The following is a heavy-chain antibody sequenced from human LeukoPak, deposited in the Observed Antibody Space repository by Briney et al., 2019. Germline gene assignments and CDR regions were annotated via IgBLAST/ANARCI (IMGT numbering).Heavy chain of an antibody. CDR1: GHSISSGYY. Sequence: SETLSLTCAVSGHSISSGYYWGWIRQPPGKGLEWIGSIYHSGSTYYNPSLKSRVTISVDTSKNQFSLKLSSVTAADTAVYYCARPTTGYSSEDYWGQGTLVTVSS. D-gene: IGHD6-19*01. V-gene: IGHV4-38-2*01. J-gene: IGHJ4*02. CDR3: ARPTTGYSSEDY. CDR2: IYHSGST.